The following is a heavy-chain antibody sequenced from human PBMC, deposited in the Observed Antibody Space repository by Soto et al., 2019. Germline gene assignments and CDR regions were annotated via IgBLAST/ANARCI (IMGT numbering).Heavy chain of an antibody. CDR1: GFTFSSYA. CDR2: ISGSGGST. CDR3: AKRNDDGWYYYYGMDV. J-gene: IGHJ6*02. Sequence: PGGSLRLSCAASGFTFSSYAMSWVRQAPGKGLEWVSAISGSGGSTYYADSVKGRFTISRDNSKNTLYLQMNSLRAEDTAVYYCAKRNDDGWYYYYGMDVWGQGTTVTVSS. V-gene: IGHV3-23*01. D-gene: IGHD1-1*01.